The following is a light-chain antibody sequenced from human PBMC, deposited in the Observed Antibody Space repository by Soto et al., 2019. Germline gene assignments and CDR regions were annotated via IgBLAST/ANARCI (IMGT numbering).Light chain of an antibody. Sequence: QAVVAQEPSLTVSPGGTVTLTCGSSTGAVTSGHYPYWFQQKPGQAPRSLIYDTSNQHSWTPARFSGSLLGGKAALTLSGAQPEDEAEYYCSLSYSGGMIFGGGTQLTVL. CDR2: DTS. CDR1: TGAVTSGHY. V-gene: IGLV7-46*01. CDR3: SLSYSGGMI. J-gene: IGLJ2*01.